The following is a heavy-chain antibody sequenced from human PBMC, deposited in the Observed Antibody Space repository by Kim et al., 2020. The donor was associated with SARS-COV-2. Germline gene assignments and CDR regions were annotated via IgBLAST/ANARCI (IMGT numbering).Heavy chain of an antibody. V-gene: IGHV1-8*01. Sequence: ASVKVSCKASGYTFTSYDINWVRQATGQGLEWMGWMNPNSGNTGYAQKFQGRVTMTRNTSISTAYMELSSLRSEDTAVYYCARTHRFRHGRDYYYYGMDVWGQGTTVTVSS. CDR3: ARTHRFRHGRDYYYYGMDV. J-gene: IGHJ6*02. CDR2: MNPNSGNT. D-gene: IGHD4-17*01. CDR1: GYTFTSYD.